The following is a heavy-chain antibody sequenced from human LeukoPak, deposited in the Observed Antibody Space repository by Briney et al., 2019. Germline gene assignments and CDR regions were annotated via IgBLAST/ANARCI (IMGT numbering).Heavy chain of an antibody. CDR3: ARDPSNSSGRYERFDY. V-gene: IGHV1-18*01. J-gene: IGHJ4*02. CDR1: GYSFTSHS. D-gene: IGHD6-19*01. Sequence: ASVKVSCKASGYSFTSHSISWVRQAPGQGLEWMGWNSAYNGDTKYAQKFQGRVTMTTDASTTTAYMELRSLTSDDTAVYYCARDPSNSSGRYERFDYWGQGTLVTVSS. CDR2: NSAYNGDT.